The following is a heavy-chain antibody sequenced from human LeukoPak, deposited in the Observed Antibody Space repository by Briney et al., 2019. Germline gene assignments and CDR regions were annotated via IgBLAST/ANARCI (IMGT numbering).Heavy chain of an antibody. D-gene: IGHD6-6*01. Sequence: GGSLRLSCAASRFTFNSYAMSWVRQAPGKGLEWVSVIGGSNGITFYVGSVKGRFTISRDNSKDTLYLQMNSLRAEDTAVYYCASLSLGHYWGQGTLVTVSS. J-gene: IGHJ4*02. CDR3: ASLSLGHY. CDR1: RFTFNSYA. V-gene: IGHV3-23*01. CDR2: IGGSNGIT.